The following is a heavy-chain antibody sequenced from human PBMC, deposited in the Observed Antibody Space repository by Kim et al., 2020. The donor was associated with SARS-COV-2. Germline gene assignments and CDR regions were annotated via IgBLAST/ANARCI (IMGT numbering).Heavy chain of an antibody. D-gene: IGHD5-12*01. CDR1: GFTFSSYG. CDR2: ISYDGSNK. CDR3: AKDTEMATISYFDL. V-gene: IGHV3-30*18. J-gene: IGHJ2*01. Sequence: GGSLRLSCAASGFTFSSYGMHWVRQAPGKGLEWVAVISYDGSNKYYADSVKGRFTISRDNSKNTLYLQMNSLRAEDTAVYYCAKDTEMATISYFDLWGRGTLVTVSS.